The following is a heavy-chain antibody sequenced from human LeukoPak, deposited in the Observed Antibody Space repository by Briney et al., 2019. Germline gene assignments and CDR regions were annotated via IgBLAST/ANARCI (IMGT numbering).Heavy chain of an antibody. D-gene: IGHD6-13*01. CDR3: ARPSIAAETWFDP. Sequence: ASVKVSCKASGYTFTGYYMHWVRGAPGQGLEWMGWINPNSGGTNYAQKFQGRVTMTRDTSISTAYMELSRLRSDDTAVYYCARPSIAAETWFDPWGQGTLVTVSS. J-gene: IGHJ5*02. CDR2: INPNSGGT. CDR1: GYTFTGYY. V-gene: IGHV1-2*02.